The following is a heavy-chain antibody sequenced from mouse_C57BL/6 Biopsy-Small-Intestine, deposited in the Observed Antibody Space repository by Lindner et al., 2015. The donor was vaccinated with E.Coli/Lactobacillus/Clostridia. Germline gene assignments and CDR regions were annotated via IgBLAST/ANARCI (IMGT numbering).Heavy chain of an antibody. V-gene: IGHV1S29*02. CDR2: INPNSGGT. D-gene: IGHD1-3*01. CDR1: GYTFTGYY. CDR3: ARGFSGSSYYYFDY. J-gene: IGHJ2*01. Sequence: SVKVSCKASGYTFTGYYIHWVRQAPEQGLEWMGWINPNSGGTVYAQKFQGRVTMTRDTSISTAHMELSSLTSDDTAVYYCARGFSGSSYYYFDYWGQGTLVTVSS.